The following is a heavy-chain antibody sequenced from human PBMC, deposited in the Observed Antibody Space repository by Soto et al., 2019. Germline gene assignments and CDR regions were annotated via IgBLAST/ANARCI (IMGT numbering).Heavy chain of an antibody. Sequence: SVNVSCKASGGSFSSYAISWVRQAPGQGLEWMGGIIPIVGTGNYAQNFQGRVTITADGSTSTAYMELSSLRSEDTAMYYCARDLRAAGRPGMDVWGQGTTVTVSS. CDR1: GGSFSSYA. D-gene: IGHD6-13*01. CDR3: ARDLRAAGRPGMDV. V-gene: IGHV1-69*13. J-gene: IGHJ6*02. CDR2: IIPIVGTG.